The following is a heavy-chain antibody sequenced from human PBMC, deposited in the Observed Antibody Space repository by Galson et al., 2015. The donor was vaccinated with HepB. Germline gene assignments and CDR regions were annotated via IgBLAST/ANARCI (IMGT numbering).Heavy chain of an antibody. J-gene: IGHJ6*02. CDR3: ARVLDYGDQYYYYYYGMDV. V-gene: IGHV3-7*03. CDR1: GFTFSSYW. D-gene: IGHD4-17*01. CDR2: IKQDGSEK. Sequence: SLRLSCAASGFTFSSYWMSWVRQAPGKGLEWVANIKQDGSEKYYVDSVKGRFTISRDNAKNSLYLQMNSLRAEDTAVYYCARVLDYGDQYYYYYYGMDVWGQGTTVTVSS.